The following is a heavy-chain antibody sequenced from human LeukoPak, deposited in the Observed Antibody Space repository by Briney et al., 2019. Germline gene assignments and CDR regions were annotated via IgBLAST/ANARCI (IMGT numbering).Heavy chain of an antibody. CDR1: GYTFTGYY. CDR3: AREYYDILTGYYHYWYFDL. D-gene: IGHD3-9*01. V-gene: IGHV1-2*02. Sequence: ASVKVSCKASGYTFTGYYMHWVRQAPGQGLEWMGWINPNSGGTNYAQKFQGRVTMTRDTSISTAYMEPSRLRSDDTAVYYCAREYYDILTGYYHYWYFDLWGRGTLVTVSS. CDR2: INPNSGGT. J-gene: IGHJ2*01.